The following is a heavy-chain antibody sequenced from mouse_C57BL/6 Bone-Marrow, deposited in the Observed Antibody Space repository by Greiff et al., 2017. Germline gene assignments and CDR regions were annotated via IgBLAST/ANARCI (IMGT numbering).Heavy chain of an antibody. V-gene: IGHV1-84*01. Sequence: QVQLQQSGPELVKPGASVKISCKASGYTFTDYYINWVKQRPGQGLEWIRWIYPGSGNTKYNEKFKGKATLTVDTSSSTAYMQLSSLTSEDSAVYFCARYNYGSPYYFDYWGQGTTLTVSS. CDR2: IYPGSGNT. J-gene: IGHJ2*01. CDR3: ARYNYGSPYYFDY. CDR1: GYTFTDYY. D-gene: IGHD1-1*01.